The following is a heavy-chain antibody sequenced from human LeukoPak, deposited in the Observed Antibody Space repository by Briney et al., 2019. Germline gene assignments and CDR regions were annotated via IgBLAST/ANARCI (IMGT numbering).Heavy chain of an antibody. Sequence: ASVKVSCKASGYTFTSYGISWVRQAPGQGLEWMGWISAYNGNTNYAQKLQGRVTMTTDTSTSTAYMELSSLRSEDTAVYYCARVGCSSTSCSHYYYYYMDVWGKGTTVTVSS. J-gene: IGHJ6*03. CDR3: ARVGCSSTSCSHYYYYYMDV. V-gene: IGHV1-18*01. D-gene: IGHD2-2*01. CDR2: ISAYNGNT. CDR1: GYTFTSYG.